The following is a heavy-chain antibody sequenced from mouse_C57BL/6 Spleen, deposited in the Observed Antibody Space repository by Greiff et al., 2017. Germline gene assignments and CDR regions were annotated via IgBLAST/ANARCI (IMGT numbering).Heavy chain of an antibody. V-gene: IGHV3-6*01. J-gene: IGHJ1*03. CDR2: ISYDGSN. CDR3: ASNWDHWYFDV. CDR1: GYSITSGYY. D-gene: IGHD4-1*01. Sequence: VQLQQSGPGLVKPSQSLSLTCSVTGYSITSGYYWNWIRQFPGNKLEWMGYISYDGSNNYNPSLKNRISITRDTSKNQFFLKLNSVTTEDTATYYCASNWDHWYFDVWGTGTTVTVSS.